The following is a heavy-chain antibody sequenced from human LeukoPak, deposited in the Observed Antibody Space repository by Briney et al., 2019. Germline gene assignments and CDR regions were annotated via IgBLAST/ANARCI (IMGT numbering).Heavy chain of an antibody. D-gene: IGHD6-19*01. V-gene: IGHV6-1*01. Sequence: SQTLSLTCAISGDSVSSNSAAWNWIRQSPSRGLEWLGRTYYRSKWYNDYAVSVKSRITINPDTSKNQFSLQPNSVTPEDTAVYYCARGLFQVAGTGYFDYWGQGTLVTVSS. CDR2: TYYRSKWYN. J-gene: IGHJ4*02. CDR3: ARGLFQVAGTGYFDY. CDR1: GDSVSSNSAA.